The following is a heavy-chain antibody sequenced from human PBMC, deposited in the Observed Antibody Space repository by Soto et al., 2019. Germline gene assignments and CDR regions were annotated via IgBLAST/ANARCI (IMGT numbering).Heavy chain of an antibody. CDR1: GFTFSNAW. CDR3: TTGVRDSSGSMRVYYYCDMDV. CDR2: IKSKTDGGTT. D-gene: IGHD3-22*01. V-gene: IGHV3-15*01. J-gene: IGHJ6*02. Sequence: EVQVVESGGGLVKPGGSLRLSCAASGFTFSNAWMSWVRQAPGKGLEWVGRIKSKTDGGTTDYAAPVKGRFTISRDDSQNTLYLQMNSLKPEDAAVYYCTTGVRDSSGSMRVYYYCDMDVWGQGTTVTVSS.